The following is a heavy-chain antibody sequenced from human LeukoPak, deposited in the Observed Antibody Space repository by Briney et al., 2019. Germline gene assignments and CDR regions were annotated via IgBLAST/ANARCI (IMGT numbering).Heavy chain of an antibody. J-gene: IGHJ4*02. Sequence: GGSLRLSCAASGFTFSGYSMNWVRQAPGKGLEWVSSISSSSSYIYYADSVKGRFTISRDNAKNSLYLQMNSLRAEDTAVYYCASTAYYYDSSGDYWGQGTLVTVSS. CDR3: ASTAYYYDSSGDY. V-gene: IGHV3-21*01. D-gene: IGHD3-22*01. CDR1: GFTFSGYS. CDR2: ISSSSSYI.